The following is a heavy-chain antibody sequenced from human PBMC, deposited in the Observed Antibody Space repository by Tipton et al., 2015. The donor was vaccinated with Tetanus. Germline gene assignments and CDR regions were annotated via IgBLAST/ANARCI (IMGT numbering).Heavy chain of an antibody. CDR2: ISASGST. J-gene: IGHJ5*02. Sequence: LRLSCTVSGGSLRSGDHYWSWIRQPPGKGLEWLAYISASGSTNSNYSLKSRITISRDTSKNQFSLKLASVTAADTAVYSCAGGLVRWYEPWGRGTLVTVSS. CDR3: AGGLVRWYEP. CDR1: GGSLRSGDHY. D-gene: IGHD3-10*01. V-gene: IGHV4-61*08.